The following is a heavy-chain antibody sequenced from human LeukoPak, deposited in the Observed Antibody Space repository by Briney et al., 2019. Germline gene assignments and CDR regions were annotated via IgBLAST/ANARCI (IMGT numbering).Heavy chain of an antibody. CDR3: ARGDNVVPAAISGHRAPNIFDY. D-gene: IGHD2-2*02. CDR1: GYSISSGYY. J-gene: IGHJ4*02. Sequence: SETLSLTCAVSGYSISSGYYWSWIRQPPGKGLEWIGVINHSGSTNYNPSLKSRVTTSVDTSKNQFSLKLSSVTAADTAVYYCARGDNVVPAAISGHRAPNIFDYWGQGTLVTVSS. CDR2: INHSGST. V-gene: IGHV4-34*01.